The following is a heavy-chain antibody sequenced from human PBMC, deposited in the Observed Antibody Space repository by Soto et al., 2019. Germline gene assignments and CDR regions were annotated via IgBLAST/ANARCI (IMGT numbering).Heavy chain of an antibody. V-gene: IGHV4-4*02. J-gene: IGHJ4*02. CDR2: IYHSGST. D-gene: IGHD3-16*01. CDR3: ARSERNDYVWGSYDHSFDY. Sequence: PSETLSLTCAVSGGSISSSNWWSWVRQPPGKGLEWLGEIYHSGSTNYNPSLKSRVTISVDKSKNQFSLKLSSVTAADTAVYYCARSERNDYVWGSYDHSFDYWGKGTLVTVSS. CDR1: GGSISSSNW.